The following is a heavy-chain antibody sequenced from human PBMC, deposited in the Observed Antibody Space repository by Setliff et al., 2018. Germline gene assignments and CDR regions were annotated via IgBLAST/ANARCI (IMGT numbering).Heavy chain of an antibody. CDR2: IKRESDGGTT. J-gene: IGHJ6*02. Sequence: PGGSLRLSCAASGSTFSNAWMSWVRQAPGKGLEWVGRIKRESDGGTTDYAAPVKGRFTISRDDSKNTLYLQMNSLKTEDTAVYYCISLWLGYYGLDVWGQGTTVTVSS. V-gene: IGHV3-15*01. D-gene: IGHD5-18*01. CDR3: ISLWLGYYGLDV. CDR1: GSTFSNAW.